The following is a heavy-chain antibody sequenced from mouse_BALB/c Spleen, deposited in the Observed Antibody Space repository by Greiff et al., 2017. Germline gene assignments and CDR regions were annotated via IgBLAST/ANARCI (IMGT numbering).Heavy chain of an antibody. D-gene: IGHD2-1*01. CDR1: GYTFSSYW. J-gene: IGHJ4*01. CDR3: ARIYYGNYYAMDY. V-gene: IGHV1-9*01. CDR2: ILPGSGST. Sequence: LMEPGASVKISCKATGYTFSSYWIEWVKQRPGHGLEWIGEILPGSGSTNYNEKFKGKATFTADTSSNTAYMQLSSLTSEDSAVYYCARIYYGNYYAMDYWGQGTSVTVSS.